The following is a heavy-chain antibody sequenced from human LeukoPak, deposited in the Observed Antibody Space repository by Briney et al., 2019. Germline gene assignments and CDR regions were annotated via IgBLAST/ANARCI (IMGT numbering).Heavy chain of an antibody. V-gene: IGHV4-4*07. Sequence: SETLSLTCTVSGGSISSYYWSWIRQPAGKGLEWIGRIYTSGSTNYNPSLKSRVTMSVDTSKNQFSLKLSSVTAADTAVYYCARAFTFGRVQRPYYGMDVWGQGTTVTVSS. CDR3: ARAFTFGRVQRPYYGMDV. CDR2: IYTSGST. CDR1: GGSISSYY. D-gene: IGHD3-16*01. J-gene: IGHJ6*02.